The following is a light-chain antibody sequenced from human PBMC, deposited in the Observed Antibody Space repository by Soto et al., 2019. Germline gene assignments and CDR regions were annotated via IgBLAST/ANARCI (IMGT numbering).Light chain of an antibody. CDR2: EGS. CDR1: SSDVGSYNL. CDR3: CSYAGSSSYV. J-gene: IGLJ1*01. V-gene: IGLV2-23*01. Sequence: QSALTQPASVSVSPGQLITISCTGTSSDVGSYNLVSWYQQHPGKAPKLMIYEGSKRPSGVSNRFSGSKSGNTASLTISGLQAKDEADYYCCSYAGSSSYVFGTGTKVTV.